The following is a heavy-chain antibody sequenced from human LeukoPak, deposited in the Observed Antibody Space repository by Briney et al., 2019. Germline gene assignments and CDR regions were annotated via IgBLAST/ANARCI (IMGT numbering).Heavy chain of an antibody. CDR1: GYTFTGYY. V-gene: IGHV1-2*04. D-gene: IGHD2-15*01. CDR2: INPNSGGT. Sequence: ASVKVSCKASGYTFTGYYMHWARQAPGQGLEWMGWINPNSGGTNYAQKFQGWVTMTRDTSISTAYMELSRLRSDDTAVYYCARGGWTVVVVAATWEGFDPWGQGTLVTVSS. J-gene: IGHJ5*02. CDR3: ARGGWTVVVVAATWEGFDP.